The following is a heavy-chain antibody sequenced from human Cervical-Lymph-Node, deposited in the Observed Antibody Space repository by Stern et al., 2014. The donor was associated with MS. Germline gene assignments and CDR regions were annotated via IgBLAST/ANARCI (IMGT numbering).Heavy chain of an antibody. CDR1: GYSLRELY. CDR2: FDPEDDET. CDR3: TTVARRQGDY. Sequence: VQLLESGAEVKKPGASVKVSCRVSGYSLRELYMTWVRQVPGKGLEWMGGFDPEDDETKYAQRFQGRLTMTEDISTDTAYMQLSSLRSEDTAMYYCTTVARRQGDYWGQGTLVTVSS. V-gene: IGHV1-24*01. J-gene: IGHJ4*02. D-gene: IGHD2-21*01.